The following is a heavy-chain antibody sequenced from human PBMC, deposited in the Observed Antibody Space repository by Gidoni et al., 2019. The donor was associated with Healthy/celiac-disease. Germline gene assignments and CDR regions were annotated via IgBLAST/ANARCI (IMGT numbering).Heavy chain of an antibody. CDR2: IWYDGSNK. J-gene: IGHJ6*02. CDR3: AREGDYGDYVPYYGMDV. V-gene: IGHV3-33*01. D-gene: IGHD4-17*01. Sequence: QVQLVESGGGVVQPGRSLRLSCAASGFTFSSYGMHWVRQAPGKGLEWVAVIWYDGSNKYYADSAKGRFTISRDNSKNTLYLQMNSLRAEDTAVYYCAREGDYGDYVPYYGMDVWGQGTTVTVSS. CDR1: GFTFSSYG.